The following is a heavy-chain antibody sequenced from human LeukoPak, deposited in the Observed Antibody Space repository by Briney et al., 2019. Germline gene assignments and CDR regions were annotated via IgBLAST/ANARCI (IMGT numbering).Heavy chain of an antibody. CDR3: ARLYNSGWSNWFDP. D-gene: IGHD6-19*01. CDR2: IYSGGST. V-gene: IGHV3-53*01. Sequence: PGRTLRLSCAASGFTVSSNYMSWVRQAPGKGLEWVSVIYSGGSTYYGDSVKGRFTISRDNSKNTLYLQMNSLRAEDTAVYYCARLYNSGWSNWFDPWGQGTLVTVSS. J-gene: IGHJ5*02. CDR1: GFTVSSNY.